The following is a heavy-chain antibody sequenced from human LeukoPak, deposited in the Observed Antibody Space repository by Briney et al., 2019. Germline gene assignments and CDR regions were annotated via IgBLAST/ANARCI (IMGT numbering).Heavy chain of an antibody. CDR2: ISYDGSNK. V-gene: IGHV3-30*18. CDR3: AKSEFTGDFDY. D-gene: IGHD7-27*01. J-gene: IGHJ4*02. Sequence: GGSLRLSCAASGFTFSSYGMHWVRQGSGKGLEWVAVISYDGSNKYYADSVKGRFTISRDNSKSTLYLQMNSLRAEDTAVYYCAKSEFTGDFDYWGQGTLVTVSS. CDR1: GFTFSSYG.